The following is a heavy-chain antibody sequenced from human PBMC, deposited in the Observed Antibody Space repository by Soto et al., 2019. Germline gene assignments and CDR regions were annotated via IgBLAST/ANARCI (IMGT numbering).Heavy chain of an antibody. CDR3: ARGRTPTGSSSTPIDAFDI. CDR1: GYTFTGYY. J-gene: IGHJ3*02. CDR2: INPNSGGT. Sequence: QVPLVQSGAEVKKPGASVKVSCKASGYTFTGYYMHWVRQAPGQGLEWMGWINPNSGGTNYAQKFQGWVTMTRDTSISTAYMELSRLRSDDTAVYYCARGRTPTGSSSTPIDAFDIWGQGTMVTVSS. D-gene: IGHD6-6*01. V-gene: IGHV1-2*04.